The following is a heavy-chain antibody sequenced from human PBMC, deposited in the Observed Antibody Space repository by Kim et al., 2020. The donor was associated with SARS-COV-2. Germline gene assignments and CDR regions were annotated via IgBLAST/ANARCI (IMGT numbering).Heavy chain of an antibody. D-gene: IGHD5-12*01. J-gene: IGHJ6*02. CDR3: AKQGYIFELNTSYGMDL. CDR1: GFSFNNYD. CDR2: ISYEGSKE. Sequence: GGSLRLPCAASGFSFNNYDMHWVRQAPGKGLEWVSFISYEGSKEQDRDPLKGRFTVSRDYSKNTLYLKMNRLSAEDTAVYYCAKQGYIFELNTSYGMDLWGQGTTVTVSS. V-gene: IGHV3-30*18.